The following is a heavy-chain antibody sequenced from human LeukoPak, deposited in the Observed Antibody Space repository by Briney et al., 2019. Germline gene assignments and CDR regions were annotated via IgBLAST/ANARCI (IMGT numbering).Heavy chain of an antibody. CDR3: AREGRFQSFDY. CDR2: IYTGGTT. Sequence: PGGSLRLSCAASGFSVGSNYMSWVRQAPGKGLEWVSVIYTGGTTHYAESVMGRFTISRDDSHNTAHLHMSGLRAEDTAVYYCAREGRFQSFDYWGQGTLVAVSS. V-gene: IGHV3-53*01. J-gene: IGHJ4*02. CDR1: GFSVGSNY.